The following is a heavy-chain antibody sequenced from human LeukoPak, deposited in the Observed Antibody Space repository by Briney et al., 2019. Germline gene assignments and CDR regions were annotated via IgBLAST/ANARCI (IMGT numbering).Heavy chain of an antibody. CDR2: ISGSGGST. Sequence: GGSLRLSCAASGFTFSSYWMSWVRQAPGKGLEWVSAISGSGGSTYYADSVKGRFTISRDNSKNTLYLQMNSLRAEDTAVYYCLARSIAAAGADYYYYYMDVWGKGTTVTVSS. D-gene: IGHD6-13*01. V-gene: IGHV3-23*01. CDR3: LARSIAAAGADYYYYYMDV. J-gene: IGHJ6*03. CDR1: GFTFSSYW.